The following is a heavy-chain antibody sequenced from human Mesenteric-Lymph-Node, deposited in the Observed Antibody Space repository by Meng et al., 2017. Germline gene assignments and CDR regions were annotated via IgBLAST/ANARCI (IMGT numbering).Heavy chain of an antibody. CDR2: INQDGSQK. CDR1: EFTFSRYW. Sequence: GESLKISCAASEFTFSRYWMSWVRQAPGKGLEWVANINQDGSQKYYVDSVKGRFTISRDNTKNSVYLQMNGLRADDTAVYYCARDNYGSSAFDIWGQGTMVT. CDR3: ARDNYGSSAFDI. V-gene: IGHV3-7*01. D-gene: IGHD3-10*01. J-gene: IGHJ3*02.